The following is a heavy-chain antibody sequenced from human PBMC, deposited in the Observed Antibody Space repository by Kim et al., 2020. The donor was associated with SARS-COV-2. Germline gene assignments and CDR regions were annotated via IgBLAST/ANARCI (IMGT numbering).Heavy chain of an antibody. CDR1: GYTFSSYA. V-gene: IGHV1-18*01. D-gene: IGHD2-21*01. CDR2: ISVYNGNT. J-gene: IGHJ4*02. Sequence: ASVKVSCKASGYTFSSYAFNWVRQAPGQGLEWMGWISVYNGNTKYAQKFQGRVTMTTDTSTSTAYMELRSLRSDDTAVYYCARDSVVASSDFWGQGTLVTVSS. CDR3: ARDSVVASSDF.